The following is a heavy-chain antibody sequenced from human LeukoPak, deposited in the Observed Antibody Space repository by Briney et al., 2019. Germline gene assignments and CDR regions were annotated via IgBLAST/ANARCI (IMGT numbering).Heavy chain of an antibody. D-gene: IGHD3-22*01. CDR2: IYYSGST. J-gene: IGHJ4*02. CDR3: ARGGIYYYDSSGYYY. V-gene: IGHV4-30-4*01. CDR1: GGSISSGEYY. Sequence: SETLSLTCTVSGGSISSGEYYWSWIRQPPGKGLEWIGYIYYSGSTYYNPSLKSRVTISVDTSKNQFSLKLSSVTAADTAVYYCARGGIYYYDSSGYYYWGQGTLVTVSS.